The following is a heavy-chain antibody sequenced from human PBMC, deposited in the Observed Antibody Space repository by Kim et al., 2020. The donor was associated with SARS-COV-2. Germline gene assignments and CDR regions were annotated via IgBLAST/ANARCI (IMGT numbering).Heavy chain of an antibody. J-gene: IGHJ4*02. Sequence: SETLSLTCTVSGGSISSSSYYWGWIRQPPGKGLEWIGSIYYSGSTYYNPSLKSRVTISVDTSKTQFSLKLSSVTAADTAVYYCARRESAGSGYFDYWGQGTLVTVSS. CDR2: IYYSGST. V-gene: IGHV4-39*01. CDR3: ARRESAGSGYFDY. D-gene: IGHD2-15*01. CDR1: GGSISSSSYY.